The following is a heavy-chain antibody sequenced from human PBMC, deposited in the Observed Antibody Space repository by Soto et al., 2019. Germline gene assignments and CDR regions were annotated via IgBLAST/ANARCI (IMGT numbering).Heavy chain of an antibody. CDR3: ARGDVRVVASFDP. V-gene: IGHV1-2*02. Sequence: ASVKVSCKASGHTFTDYYIHWVLQSPGQGLEWMGWINPNSGGTNYAQKFQGRVTMTRDTSISTAYMELSRLISDDTAVYYCARGDVRVVASFDPWGQGALVTVSS. CDR2: INPNSGGT. D-gene: IGHD2-15*01. CDR1: GHTFTDYY. J-gene: IGHJ5*02.